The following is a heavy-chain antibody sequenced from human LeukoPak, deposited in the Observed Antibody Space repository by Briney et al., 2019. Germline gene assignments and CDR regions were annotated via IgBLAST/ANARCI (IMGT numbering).Heavy chain of an antibody. Sequence: GGSLRLSCAASGFTVSSNYMSWVRQAPGKGLEWLSVLYSGGSTYYADSVNGRFTMSRDNSKNTLYLQMNGLRVEDTAVYYCTRVSPFDYWGQGTQVIVSS. V-gene: IGHV3-66*01. CDR2: LYSGGST. CDR3: TRVSPFDY. J-gene: IGHJ4*02. CDR1: GFTVSSNY.